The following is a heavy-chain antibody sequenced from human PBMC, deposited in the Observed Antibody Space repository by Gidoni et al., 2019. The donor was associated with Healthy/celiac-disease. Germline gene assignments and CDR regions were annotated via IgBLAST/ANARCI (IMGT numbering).Heavy chain of an antibody. J-gene: IGHJ4*02. D-gene: IGHD5-18*01. CDR2: ISGSGGSI. V-gene: IGHV3-23*01. Sequence: EVQLLESGGGLVQPGGSMRPSCAAPGFNVSSYAMSWGHQAPGKGLVWVSAISGSGGSIYYAYAGNGQFTISRDNSKNTLDLQMNSLKAEETAVYYCAKDPPAMVACWGQGTLVTVSS. CDR1: GFNVSSYA. CDR3: AKDPPAMVAC.